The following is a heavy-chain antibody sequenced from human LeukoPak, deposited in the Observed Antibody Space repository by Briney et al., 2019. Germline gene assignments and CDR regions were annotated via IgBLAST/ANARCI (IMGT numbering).Heavy chain of an antibody. CDR3: ARGSGSSWYFYFDY. CDR2: SSRSGGST. Sequence: YSSRSGGSTYYADSVKGRFTISRDNAKNSVYLQMNSLRAEDTALYYCARGSGSSWYFYFDYWGQGTLVTVSS. J-gene: IGHJ4*02. D-gene: IGHD6-13*01. V-gene: IGHV3-11*01.